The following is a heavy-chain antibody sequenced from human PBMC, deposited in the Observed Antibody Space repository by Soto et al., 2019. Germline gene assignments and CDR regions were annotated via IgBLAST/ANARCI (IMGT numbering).Heavy chain of an antibody. Sequence: QVHLVQSGAEVKEHGASVKVSCKGSGYAFTTYGITWVRQAPGQGLEWMGWISAHNGNTNYAQKLQGRVTVTRDTSTSTAYMELRSLRSDDTAVYYCARGRYGDYWGQGALVTVSS. D-gene: IGHD1-1*01. J-gene: IGHJ4*02. CDR3: ARGRYGDY. CDR1: GYAFTTYG. CDR2: ISAHNGNT. V-gene: IGHV1-18*01.